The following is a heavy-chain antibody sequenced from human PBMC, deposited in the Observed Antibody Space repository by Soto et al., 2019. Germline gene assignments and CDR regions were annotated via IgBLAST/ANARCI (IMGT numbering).Heavy chain of an antibody. CDR2: ISYDGSNK. V-gene: IGHV3-30*18. CDR3: AKLGLAVAGPNLDY. D-gene: IGHD6-19*01. Sequence: GGSLRLSCAASGFTFSSYGMHWVRQAPGKGLEWVAVISYDGSNKYYADSVKGRFTISRDNSKNTLYLQMNSLRAEDTAVYYCAKLGLAVAGPNLDYWGQGTLVTVSS. CDR1: GFTFSSYG. J-gene: IGHJ4*02.